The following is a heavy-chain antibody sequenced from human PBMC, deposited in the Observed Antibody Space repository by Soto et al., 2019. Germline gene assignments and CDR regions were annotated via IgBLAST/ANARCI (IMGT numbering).Heavy chain of an antibody. Sequence: QVQLQQWGAGLLKPSETLSLTCAVYGGSFSGYYWSWIRQPPGKGLEWIGEINHSGSTNYNPSLMSRVTISVDTSKNQFSLKLSSVTAADTAVYYCARGRKYSSSPYHDYWGQGTLVTVSS. J-gene: IGHJ4*02. CDR3: ARGRKYSSSPYHDY. V-gene: IGHV4-34*01. D-gene: IGHD6-6*01. CDR2: INHSGST. CDR1: GGSFSGYY.